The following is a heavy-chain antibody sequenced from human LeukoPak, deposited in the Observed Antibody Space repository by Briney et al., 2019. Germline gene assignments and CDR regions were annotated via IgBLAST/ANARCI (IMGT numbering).Heavy chain of an antibody. Sequence: GGSLRLSCAASGFTVSSNYMSCVRQAPGKGLEWVSVIFSGGSTYYADSVWGRFTISRDNAKNTLYAQMNSLRVEDTAVYYCAKAIHMIVGGRGGYWGQGTLVTVSS. CDR3: AKAIHMIVGGRGGY. CDR2: IFSGGST. CDR1: GFTVSSNY. V-gene: IGHV3-53*01. D-gene: IGHD3-22*01. J-gene: IGHJ4*02.